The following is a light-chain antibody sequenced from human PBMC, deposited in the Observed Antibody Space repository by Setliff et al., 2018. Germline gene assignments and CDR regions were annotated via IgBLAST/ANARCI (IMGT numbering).Light chain of an antibody. Sequence: QSALTQPASVSGSPGQSITISCSGTSSDIGAYDFVSWYQHHPGKAPKLMIYEVTYRPSGVSSRFSGSKSGYTASLTISGLQAEDEADYYCSAYTSSSTYVFGTGTKVT. V-gene: IGLV2-14*01. CDR2: EVT. CDR3: SAYTSSSTYV. CDR1: SSDIGAYDF. J-gene: IGLJ1*01.